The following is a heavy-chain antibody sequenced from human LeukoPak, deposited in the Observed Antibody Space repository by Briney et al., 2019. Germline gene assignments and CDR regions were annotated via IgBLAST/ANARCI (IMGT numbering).Heavy chain of an antibody. V-gene: IGHV3-48*02. J-gene: IGHJ4*02. CDR3: ARAVTVVTRGGLVFDY. CDR1: GFTFSSYS. D-gene: IGHD2-21*02. CDR2: ISSSSNTT. Sequence: PGGSLRLSCAASGFTFSSYSMNWVRQAPGKGLECVSSISSSSNTTYYADSVKGRFTISRDNAKNSLFLQMNSLRDEDTSVYYCARAVTVVTRGGLVFDYWGQGTLVTVCS.